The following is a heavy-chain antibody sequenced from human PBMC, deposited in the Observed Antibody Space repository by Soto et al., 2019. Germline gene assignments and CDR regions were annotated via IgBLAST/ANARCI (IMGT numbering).Heavy chain of an antibody. J-gene: IGHJ4*02. Sequence: GASVKVSCKASGYTFTSYGISWVRQAPGQGLEWMGWISAYNGNTNYAQKLQGRVTMTTDTSTSTAYMELWSMRSDDTAVYYCARIALYTVALYYWGQGSLVTVSS. D-gene: IGHD3-16*02. CDR3: ARIALYTVALYY. V-gene: IGHV1-18*01. CDR1: GYTFTSYG. CDR2: ISAYNGNT.